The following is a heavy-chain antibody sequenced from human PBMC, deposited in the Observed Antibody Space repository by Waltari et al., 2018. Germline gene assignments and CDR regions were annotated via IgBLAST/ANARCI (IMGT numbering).Heavy chain of an antibody. D-gene: IGHD6-13*01. V-gene: IGHV4-30-4*08. J-gene: IGHJ4*02. CDR3: ARVEPPFSEAAGAIDY. CDR1: GGSISSGDYY. CDR2: IYYSGST. Sequence: QVQLQESGPGLVKPSQTLSLTCTVSGGSISSGDYYWSWIRQPPGKGLEWIGYIYYSGSTYYNPSLKSRVTISVDTSKNQFSLKLSSVTAADTAVYYCARVEPPFSEAAGAIDYWGQGTLVTVSS.